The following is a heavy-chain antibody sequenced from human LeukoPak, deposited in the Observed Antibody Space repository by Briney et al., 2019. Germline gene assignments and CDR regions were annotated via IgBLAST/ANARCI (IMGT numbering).Heavy chain of an antibody. V-gene: IGHV3-53*01. J-gene: IGHJ4*01. CDR1: GFIVSSNY. CDR3: ANGGYSYGEIDC. D-gene: IGHD5-18*01. Sequence: GGSLRLSCAAAGFIVSSNYMSWVRQVPGKGLEWVSVIYRGGTTYYADSVKGRFTISRDNSKNTLYLQMNSLRAEDTAVYYCANGGYSYGEIDCSGHGTLVTVSS. CDR2: IYRGGTT.